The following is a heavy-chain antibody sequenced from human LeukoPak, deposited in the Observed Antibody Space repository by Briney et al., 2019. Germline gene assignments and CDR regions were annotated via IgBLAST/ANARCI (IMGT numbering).Heavy chain of an antibody. CDR1: GFTFGSYG. V-gene: IGHV3-30*02. CDR3: AKDHGSSDWYYFDY. J-gene: IGHJ4*02. Sequence: PGGSLRLSCAASGFTFGSYGMHWVRQAPGKGLEWVAFIHYDGSNNYYADSVKGRFTISRDNSKNTLYPQMNTLRADDTAVYYCAKDHGSSDWYYFDYWGQGTLVTVSS. CDR2: IHYDGSNN. D-gene: IGHD6-13*01.